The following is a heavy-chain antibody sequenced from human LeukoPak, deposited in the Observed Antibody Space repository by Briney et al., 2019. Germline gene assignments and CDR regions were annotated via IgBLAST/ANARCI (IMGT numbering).Heavy chain of an antibody. D-gene: IGHD3-16*02. CDR2: ISYDGSNK. Sequence: PGRSLRLSCAASGFTFSSYGMRWVRQAPGKGLEWVGVISYDGSNKYYADSVKGGFTISRDNSKNTLYLQMNSLRAEDTAVYYCARDYSDYVWGSSRYPHKPYYYYYGMDVWGKGTTVTVSS. V-gene: IGHV3-30*03. J-gene: IGHJ6*04. CDR3: ARDYSDYVWGSSRYPHKPYYYYYGMDV. CDR1: GFTFSSYG.